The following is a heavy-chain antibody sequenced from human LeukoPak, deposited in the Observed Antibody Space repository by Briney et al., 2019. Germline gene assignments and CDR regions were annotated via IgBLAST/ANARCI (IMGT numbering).Heavy chain of an antibody. CDR1: GYTFTSYG. CDR3: ARDSWVVVEPALSDFDI. V-gene: IGHV1-18*01. CDR2: ISAYNGNT. J-gene: IGHJ3*02. D-gene: IGHD2-2*01. Sequence: GASVKVSCKASGYTFTSYGISWVRQAPGQGLEWMGWISAYNGNTNYAQKLQGRVTMTTATSTSTAYMELRSLGSDDTAVYYCARDSWVVVEPALSDFDIWGQGTMVTVSS.